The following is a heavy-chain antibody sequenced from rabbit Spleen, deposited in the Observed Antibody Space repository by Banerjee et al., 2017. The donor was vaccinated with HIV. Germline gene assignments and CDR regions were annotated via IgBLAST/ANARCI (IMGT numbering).Heavy chain of an antibody. D-gene: IGHD6-1*01. CDR2: IYAGLSANT. CDR1: GFSLSSSHY. V-gene: IGHV1S40*01. J-gene: IGHJ4*01. Sequence: QSLEESGGDLVKPGASLTLSCTASGFSLSSSHYMCWVRQAPGKGLEWIACIYAGLSANTYYASWAKGRFTISKTSSTTVTLQLNSLTAADTATYFCARLFAYAGYVGFGYATLDYFDLWGPGTLVTVS. CDR3: ARLFAYAGYVGFGYATLDYFDL.